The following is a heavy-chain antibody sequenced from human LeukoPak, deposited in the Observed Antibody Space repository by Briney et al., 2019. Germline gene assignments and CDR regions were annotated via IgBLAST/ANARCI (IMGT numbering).Heavy chain of an antibody. CDR1: GFSFDDYA. CDR3: ARTGARLPGGAFDI. J-gene: IGHJ3*02. Sequence: GGSLRLSCAASGFSFDDYAMHWVRQAPGKGLEWVSGISWNSGSIGYADSVKGRFTISRDNAKNSLYLQMNSLRAEDTALYYCARTGARLPGGAFDIWGQGTMDTVSS. V-gene: IGHV3-9*01. D-gene: IGHD4-23*01. CDR2: ISWNSGSI.